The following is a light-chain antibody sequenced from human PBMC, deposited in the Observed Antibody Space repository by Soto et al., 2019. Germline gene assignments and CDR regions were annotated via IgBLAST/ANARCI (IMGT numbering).Light chain of an antibody. J-gene: IGLJ1*01. CDR2: EAN. Sequence: QSALTQPASVSGSPGQSITISCTGTSSDVGSYNLVSWYQQHPGKAPKLIIYEANKRPSGVPDRFSGSKSGNTASLTISGLQAEDEADYYCCSYAGSYIPYVFGTGTKVTVL. CDR3: CSYAGSYIPYV. V-gene: IGLV2-23*01. CDR1: SSDVGSYNL.